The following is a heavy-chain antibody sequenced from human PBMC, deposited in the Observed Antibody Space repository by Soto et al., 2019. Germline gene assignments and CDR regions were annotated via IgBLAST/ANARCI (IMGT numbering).Heavy chain of an antibody. CDR2: IYPGDSDT. CDR3: ARGPYYDILTGYYRGPPPVYGMDV. Sequence: GESLKISCKGSGYSFTSYWIGWVRQMPGKGLEWMGIIYPGDSDTRYSPSFQGQVTISADKSVSTASLQGSSLKASDTAIYYCARGPYYDILTGYYRGPPPVYGMDVWGQGTTVTVSS. CDR1: GYSFTSYW. V-gene: IGHV5-51*01. J-gene: IGHJ6*02. D-gene: IGHD3-9*01.